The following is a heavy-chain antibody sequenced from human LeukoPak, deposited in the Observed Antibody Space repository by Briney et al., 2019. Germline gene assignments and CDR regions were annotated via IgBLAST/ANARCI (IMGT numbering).Heavy chain of an antibody. D-gene: IGHD3-22*01. CDR2: ISAYNGNT. Sequence: ASVEVSCKASGYTFTNYGISWARQAPGQGLEWMGWISAYNGNTNYAQKLQGRVTMTTDTSTSTAYMELRSLRSDDTAVYYCARTYYYDSSGYFWGDAFDIWGQGTMVTVSS. J-gene: IGHJ3*02. CDR3: ARTYYYDSSGYFWGDAFDI. V-gene: IGHV1-18*01. CDR1: GYTFTNYG.